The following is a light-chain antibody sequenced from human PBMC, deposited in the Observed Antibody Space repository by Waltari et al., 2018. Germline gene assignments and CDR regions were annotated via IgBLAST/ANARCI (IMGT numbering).Light chain of an antibody. J-gene: IGKJ1*01. CDR2: LAS. CDR3: QHHSTLPPT. Sequence: EIVMTQSPATLSVSPGERATLSCRASQIIRNSLAWYQQKPGQAPRLLISLASTGATGIPARFSGSGSGTQFSLTISSLQHEDFAIYYCQHHSTLPPTFGPGTRV. V-gene: IGKV3D-15*01. CDR1: QIIRNS.